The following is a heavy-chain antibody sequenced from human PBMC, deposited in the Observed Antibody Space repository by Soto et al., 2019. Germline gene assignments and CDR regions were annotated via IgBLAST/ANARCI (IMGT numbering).Heavy chain of an antibody. D-gene: IGHD2-8*01. V-gene: IGHV3-48*03. J-gene: IGHJ6*02. Sequence: EVQLVESGGGLVQPGGSLRLSCAASRFTFSSYEMNWVRQAPGKGLEYISYITSSGSTIYYADSVKGRFTVSRDNAKNSLALQMNSLRAEDTAVYYCARGGWSLGVWGQGTTVTVSS. CDR2: ITSSGSTI. CDR3: ARGGWSLGV. CDR1: RFTFSSYE.